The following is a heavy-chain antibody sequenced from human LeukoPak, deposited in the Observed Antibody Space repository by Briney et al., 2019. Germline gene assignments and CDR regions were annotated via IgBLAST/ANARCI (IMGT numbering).Heavy chain of an antibody. D-gene: IGHD1-26*01. J-gene: IGHJ4*02. CDR1: GFTFSSFS. CDR2: ITSSNSYI. V-gene: IGHV3-21*01. Sequence: GGSLRLSCAASGFTFSSFSMNWVRQAPGKGLEWVSSITSSNSYIYYADSVKGRFTISRGNAKNSLYLQMNSLRAEDTAVYYCARGMGSSRSSIDYWGQGTLVTVSS. CDR3: ARGMGSSRSSIDY.